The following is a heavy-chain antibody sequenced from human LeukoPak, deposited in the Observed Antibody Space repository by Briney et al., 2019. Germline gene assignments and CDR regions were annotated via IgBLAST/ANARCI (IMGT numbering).Heavy chain of an antibody. CDR1: GYAFTGYY. CDR2: INPNSGGT. Sequence: ASVKVSCKASGYAFTGYYMHWVRQAPGQGLEWMGWINPNSGGTNYAQTFQGRVTMTRDTSISTAYMALSRLRSDDTAVYYCASGYYFGDFDYWGQGTLVTVSS. CDR3: ASGYYFGDFDY. V-gene: IGHV1-2*02. D-gene: IGHD3-3*01. J-gene: IGHJ4*02.